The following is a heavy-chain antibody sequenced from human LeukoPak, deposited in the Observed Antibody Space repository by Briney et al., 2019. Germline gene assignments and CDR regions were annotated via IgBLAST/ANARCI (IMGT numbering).Heavy chain of an antibody. D-gene: IGHD2-15*01. J-gene: IGHJ5*02. CDR3: AKDRARYCSGGSCYSENWFDP. CDR1: GFPFSGYS. V-gene: IGHV3-7*01. CDR2: IEEDGSEK. Sequence: GGSLRLSCAASGFPFSGYSLSWVRQAPGKGLEWVANIEEDGSEKYFVDSVKGRFTISRDNSKNTLYLQMNSLRAEDTAVYYCAKDRARYCSGGSCYSENWFDPWGQGTLVTVSS.